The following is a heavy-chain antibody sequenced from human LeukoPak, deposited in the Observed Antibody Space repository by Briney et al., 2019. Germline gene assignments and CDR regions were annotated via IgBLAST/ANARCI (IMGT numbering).Heavy chain of an antibody. CDR1: GFTFSCYG. CDR3: AKDQSYYYDSSGIT. V-gene: IGHV3-30*18. Sequence: PGGSLRLSCAASGFTFSCYGMHWVRQAPGKGLEWVAVISYDGSDKYYADSVRGRFTISRDNSKNTLYLQMNSLRAEDTAVYYCAKDQSYYYDSSGITWGQGILVTVSS. CDR2: ISYDGSDK. D-gene: IGHD3-22*01. J-gene: IGHJ4*02.